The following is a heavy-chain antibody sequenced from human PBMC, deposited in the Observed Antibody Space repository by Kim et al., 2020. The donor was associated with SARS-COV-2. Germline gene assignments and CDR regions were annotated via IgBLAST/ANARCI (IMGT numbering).Heavy chain of an antibody. Sequence: SETLSLTCTVSGGSITSYYWSWIRQPPGKGLEWIGYIYYSGSTNYNPSLKSRVTISVDTSKNQFSLKLSSVTAADTAVYYLARSPYCSNPCCYGPFYYM. CDR3: ARSPYCSNPCCYGPFYYM. V-gene: IGHV4-59*01. CDR2: IYYSGST. D-gene: IGHD2-2*01. J-gene: IGHJ6*03. CDR1: GGSITSYY.